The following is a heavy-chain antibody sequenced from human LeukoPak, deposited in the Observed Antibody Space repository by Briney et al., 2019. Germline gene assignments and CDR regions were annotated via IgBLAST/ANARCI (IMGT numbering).Heavy chain of an antibody. J-gene: IGHJ4*02. V-gene: IGHV3-30*18. D-gene: IGHD3-10*01. Sequence: GGFLRLSCAASGFTFSSYNMNWVRQAPGKGLEWVAVVSDDGNNIYYADSVKGRFTISRDNSKNSLYLQMNSLRTEDTALYYCAKDLYWRSGSGSYYVGLDYWGQGTLVTVSS. CDR3: AKDLYWRSGSGSYYVGLDY. CDR1: GFTFSSYN. CDR2: VSDDGNNI.